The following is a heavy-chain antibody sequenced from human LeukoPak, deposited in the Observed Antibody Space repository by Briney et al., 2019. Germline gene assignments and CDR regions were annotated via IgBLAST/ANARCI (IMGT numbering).Heavy chain of an antibody. Sequence: GASVKVSCKASGYTFTSYGISWVRQAPGQGLEWMGWISAYNGNTNYAQKLQGRVTMTTDTSTSTAYMELRSLRSDDTAVYYCARDRKFYSNYYFDYWGQGTLVTVSS. V-gene: IGHV1-18*01. D-gene: IGHD4-11*01. CDR2: ISAYNGNT. CDR3: ARDRKFYSNYYFDY. CDR1: GYTFTSYG. J-gene: IGHJ4*02.